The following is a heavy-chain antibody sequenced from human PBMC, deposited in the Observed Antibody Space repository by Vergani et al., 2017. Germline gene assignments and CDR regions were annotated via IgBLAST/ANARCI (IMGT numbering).Heavy chain of an antibody. J-gene: IGHJ4*02. D-gene: IGHD3-10*01. V-gene: IGHV3-7*03. Sequence: EVQLVESGGGLVQPGGSLRLSCAASGFTFSSYWMSWVRQAPGKGLEWVANIKQDGSEKCYVDSVKGRFTISRDNAKNSLYLQMNSLRAEDTAVYYCARNDGFGELPSPYYFDYWGQGTLVTVSS. CDR1: GFTFSSYW. CDR2: IKQDGSEK. CDR3: ARNDGFGELPSPYYFDY.